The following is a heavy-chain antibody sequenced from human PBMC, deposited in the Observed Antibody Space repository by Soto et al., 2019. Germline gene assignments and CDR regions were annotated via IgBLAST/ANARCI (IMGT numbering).Heavy chain of an antibody. CDR1: GYSFTSYW. J-gene: IGHJ3*02. CDR2: IDPSDSYT. V-gene: IGHV5-10-1*01. D-gene: IGHD3-22*01. Sequence: GESLKISCKGSGYSFTSYWISWVRQMPGKGLEWMGRIDPSDSYTNYSPSFQGHVTISADKSISTAYLQWSSLKASDTAMYYCARTPYDYDSSGTHAFEIWGQGTMVTVS. CDR3: ARTPYDYDSSGTHAFEI.